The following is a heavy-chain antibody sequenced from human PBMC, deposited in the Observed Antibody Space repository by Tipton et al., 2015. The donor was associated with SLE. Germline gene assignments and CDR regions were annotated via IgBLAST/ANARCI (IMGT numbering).Heavy chain of an antibody. CDR1: GGSISSYY. D-gene: IGHD5-24*01. V-gene: IGHV4-59*12. Sequence: TLSLTCTVSGGSISSYYWSWIRQPPGKGLEWIGYIYYSGSTNYNPSLKSRVTISVDTSKNQFSLKLGSVTAADTAVYYCARDRGDGYKDPWGQGTLVTASS. J-gene: IGHJ5*02. CDR3: ARDRGDGYKDP. CDR2: IYYSGST.